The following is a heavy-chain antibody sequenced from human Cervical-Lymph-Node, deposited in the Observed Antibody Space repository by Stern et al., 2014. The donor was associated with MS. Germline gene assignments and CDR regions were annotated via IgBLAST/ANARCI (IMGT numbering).Heavy chain of an antibody. CDR2: IIPILNIT. D-gene: IGHD1-7*01. J-gene: IGHJ6*02. CDR3: TRDSSLNWNYGHNFYYYGMDV. Sequence: VQLVQSGAEVKKPGSSVKVSCKASGGTFSSYSLSWVRQAPGQGLEWMGRIIPILNITNYAQKFQGRVTISADKSTSTAYMELSSLRSEDTAVYYCTRDSSLNWNYGHNFYYYGMDVWGQGTTVTVSS. CDR1: GGTFSSYS. V-gene: IGHV1-69*09.